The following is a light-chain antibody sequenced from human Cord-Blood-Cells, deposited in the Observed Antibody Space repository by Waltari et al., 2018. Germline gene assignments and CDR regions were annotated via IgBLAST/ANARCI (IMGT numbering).Light chain of an antibody. CDR2: AAS. Sequence: DIQMTQSPSSLSASVGDRVTITSRASQSISSYLNWYQQKPGKAPKVLIYAASRLQSGVPYRFSRSGSGTDFTLTIRSLQPEDSATDYCQQSYSTPRTFGQGTKVEIK. V-gene: IGKV1-39*01. CDR3: QQSYSTPRT. J-gene: IGKJ1*01. CDR1: QSISSY.